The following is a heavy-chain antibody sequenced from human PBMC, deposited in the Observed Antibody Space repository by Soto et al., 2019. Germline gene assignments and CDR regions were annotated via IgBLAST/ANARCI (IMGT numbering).Heavy chain of an antibody. CDR2: IIPIFGTA. CDR1: GGTFSSYA. CDR3: ARDLEVQVGATLYYGMDV. Sequence: SVKVSCKASGGTFSSYAISWVRQAPGQGLEWMGGIIPIFGTANYAQKFQGRVTITADESTSTAYMELSSLRSEDTAVYYCARDLEVQVGATLYYGMDVWGQGTTVTVSS. J-gene: IGHJ6*02. V-gene: IGHV1-69*13. D-gene: IGHD1-26*01.